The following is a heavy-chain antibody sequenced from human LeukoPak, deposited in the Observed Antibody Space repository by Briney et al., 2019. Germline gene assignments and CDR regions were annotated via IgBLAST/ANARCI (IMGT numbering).Heavy chain of an antibody. V-gene: IGHV3-33*08. CDR2: IWFGGSNK. Sequence: GRSLRLSCAASGFTFSSYAMHWVRQAPGKGLEWVAVIWFGGSNKYYADSVKGRFTISRDNSKDTLYLQMNSLIPEDTAVYYCARRLDTAMVSHDYWGQGTLVTVFS. J-gene: IGHJ4*02. CDR1: GFTFSSYA. D-gene: IGHD5-18*01. CDR3: ARRLDTAMVSHDY.